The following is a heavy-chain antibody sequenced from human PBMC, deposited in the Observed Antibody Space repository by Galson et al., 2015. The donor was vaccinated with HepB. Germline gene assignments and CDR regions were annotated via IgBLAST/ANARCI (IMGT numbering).Heavy chain of an antibody. CDR1: GGSISSNNYY. J-gene: IGHJ6*02. CDR2: ISYSGST. V-gene: IGHV4-39*01. Sequence: ETLSLTCTVSGGSISSNNYYWGWIRQPPGKGLEWIGNISYSGSTYYNRSLKSRATISVDTSKKEVSLKLSSVTAADTAVYYCAIYCTGGRCLDVWGQGITVTVSS. CDR3: AIYCTGGRCLDV. D-gene: IGHD2-15*01.